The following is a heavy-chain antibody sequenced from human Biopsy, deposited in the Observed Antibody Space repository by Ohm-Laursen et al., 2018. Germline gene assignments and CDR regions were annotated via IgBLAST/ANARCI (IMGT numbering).Heavy chain of an antibody. CDR1: GESFNGYS. CDR3: VRGVDYYDPYHYYALDV. CDR2: LHHTGRT. V-gene: IGHV4-34*01. D-gene: IGHD3-22*01. Sequence: TLSLTCAVYGESFNGYSPPRIPQTPRKRPDCIGELHHTGRTNYNPSLKSRVTISVDTSKNQFSLKVRSVTAADTAVYYCVRGVDYYDPYHYYALDVWGQGTTVTVSS. J-gene: IGHJ6*02.